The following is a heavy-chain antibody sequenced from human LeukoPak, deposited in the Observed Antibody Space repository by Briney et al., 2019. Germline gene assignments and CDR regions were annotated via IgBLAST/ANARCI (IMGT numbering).Heavy chain of an antibody. CDR3: ARTGGSFYFYYYMDV. CDR1: GFTFGIYA. J-gene: IGHJ6*03. D-gene: IGHD1-26*01. CDR2: IGPSGSNI. Sequence: PGGSLRLSCAASGFTFGIYAMNWVRQAPGKGLEWVSYIGPSGSNIYYADSVKGRFTISRDNAKDSLYLQMNSLRAEDTAVYYCARTGGSFYFYYYMDVWGKGTTVTVSS. V-gene: IGHV3-48*01.